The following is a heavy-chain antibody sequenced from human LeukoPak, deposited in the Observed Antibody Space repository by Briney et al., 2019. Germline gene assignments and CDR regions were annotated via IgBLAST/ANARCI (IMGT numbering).Heavy chain of an antibody. V-gene: IGHV1-8*01. CDR1: GYTFTSYD. CDR2: MNPNSGNT. J-gene: IGHJ5*02. D-gene: IGHD1-26*01. CDR3: ARVGAGKKRSYNWFDP. Sequence: ASVKVSCKASGYTFTSYDINWVRQAAGQGLEWMGWMNPNSGNTGYAQKFQGRGTMTRNTSISTAYMELSSLRSEDTAVYYCARVGAGKKRSYNWFDPWGQGTLVTVSS.